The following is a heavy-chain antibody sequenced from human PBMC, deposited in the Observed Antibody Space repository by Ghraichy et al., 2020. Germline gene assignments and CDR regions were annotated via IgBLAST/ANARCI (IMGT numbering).Heavy chain of an antibody. CDR3: ARDKGWWELPIVDY. V-gene: IGHV3-48*02. J-gene: IGHJ4*02. Sequence: VSYISSSSSTIYYADSVKGRFTISRDNAKNSLYLHMNSLRDEDTAVYYCARDKGWWELPIVDYWGQGT. D-gene: IGHD1-26*01. CDR2: ISSSSSTI.